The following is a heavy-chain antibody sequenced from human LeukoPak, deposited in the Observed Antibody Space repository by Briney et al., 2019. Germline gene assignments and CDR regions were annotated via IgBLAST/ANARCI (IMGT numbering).Heavy chain of an antibody. V-gene: IGHV3-9*01. CDR2: ITWNSGSV. CDR1: GFTFDDYA. D-gene: IGHD1-26*01. CDR3: AKDKSGNYYFDY. J-gene: IGHJ4*02. Sequence: GGSLRLSCVASGFTFDDYAMHWVRQTPGKGLEWVSGITWNSGSVGYADSVKGRSTISRDNAKNSLYLQMNSLRAEDTALYYCAKDKSGNYYFDYWGQGTLVTVSS.